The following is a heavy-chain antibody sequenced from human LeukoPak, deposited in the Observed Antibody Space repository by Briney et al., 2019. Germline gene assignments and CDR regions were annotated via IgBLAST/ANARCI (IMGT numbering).Heavy chain of an antibody. D-gene: IGHD3-10*01. CDR1: GYTFTSYV. CDR2: INTNTGNP. CDR3: ARDEAYGSGSYYPYLPHFDY. Sequence: ASVKVSCKASGYTFTSYVMNWVRQAPGQGLEWMGWINTNTGNPTYAQGFTGRFVFSLDTSVSTAYLQISSLKAEDTAVYYCARDEAYGSGSYYPYLPHFDYWGQGTLVTVSS. V-gene: IGHV7-4-1*02. J-gene: IGHJ4*02.